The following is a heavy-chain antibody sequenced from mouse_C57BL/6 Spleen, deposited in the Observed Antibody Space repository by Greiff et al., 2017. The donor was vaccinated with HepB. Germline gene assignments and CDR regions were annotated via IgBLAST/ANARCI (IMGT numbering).Heavy chain of an antibody. Sequence: EVKLMESGGGLVKPGGSLKLSCAASGFTFSDYGMHWVRQAPEKGLEWVAYISSGSSTIYYADTVKGRFTISRDNAKNTLFLQMTSLRSEDTAMYYCAKAMYGSTSYYYAMDYWGQGTSVTVSS. V-gene: IGHV5-17*01. D-gene: IGHD1-1*01. CDR2: ISSGSSTI. CDR3: AKAMYGSTSYYYAMDY. CDR1: GFTFSDYG. J-gene: IGHJ4*01.